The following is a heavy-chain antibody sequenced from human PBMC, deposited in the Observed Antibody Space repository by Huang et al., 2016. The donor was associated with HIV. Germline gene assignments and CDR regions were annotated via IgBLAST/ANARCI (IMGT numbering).Heavy chain of an antibody. D-gene: IGHD3-22*01. Sequence: EVQLVESGGGLVQPGGSLRLSCIASGFTFSRYWMSWVRQAPGKGLEWVANIKQDGSEKYYVDSVNGRFTISRDSAKNSLFLQMNSLRAEDTAVYHCARDYEKRGVVVIKGKAFDIWGQGTMVAVSS. CDR1: GFTFSRYW. CDR3: ARDYEKRGVVVIKGKAFDI. CDR2: IKQDGSEK. J-gene: IGHJ3*02. V-gene: IGHV3-7*01.